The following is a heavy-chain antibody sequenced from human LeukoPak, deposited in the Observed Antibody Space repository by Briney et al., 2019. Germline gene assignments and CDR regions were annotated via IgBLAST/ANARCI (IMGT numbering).Heavy chain of an antibody. CDR2: ITSNGGST. J-gene: IGHJ4*02. CDR3: AKGGCSASCYSTY. CDR1: GFTFSGYA. Sequence: GGSLRLSCVASGFTFSGYAMNWVRQAPGKGLEWVSTITSNGGSTYYADSVEGRFTISRDNSKNTLYLHMNSVRAEDTAVYYCAKGGCSASCYSTYWAQGTLVTVSS. D-gene: IGHD2-2*02. V-gene: IGHV3-23*01.